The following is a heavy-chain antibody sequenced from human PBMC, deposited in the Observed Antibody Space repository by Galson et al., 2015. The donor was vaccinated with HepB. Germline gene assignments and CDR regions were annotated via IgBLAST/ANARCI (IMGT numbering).Heavy chain of an antibody. V-gene: IGHV1-8*01. Sequence: SVKVSCKASGYTFTSYDINWVRQATGQGLEWMGWMNPNSGNTGYAQKFQGRVTMTRNTSISTAYMELSSLRSEDTAVYYCARGSGTAAIDGNWFDPWGQGTLVTVSS. CDR2: MNPNSGNT. D-gene: IGHD2-2*02. CDR1: GYTFTSYD. CDR3: ARGSGTAAIDGNWFDP. J-gene: IGHJ5*02.